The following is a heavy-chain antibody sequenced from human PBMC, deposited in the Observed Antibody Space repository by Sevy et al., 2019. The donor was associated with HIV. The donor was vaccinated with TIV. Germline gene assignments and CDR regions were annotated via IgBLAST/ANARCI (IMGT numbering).Heavy chain of an antibody. Sequence: GGSLRLSCEASGFTFSKYSMSWVRQAPGKGLEWVSTFSFGCGRINYADSVKGRFTISRDDSKNTLYLQMNSLRAEDTAVYYCAREGCTIPHDYWGQGTLVTVS. CDR1: GFTFSKYS. V-gene: IGHV3-23*01. CDR3: AREGCTIPHDY. J-gene: IGHJ4*02. CDR2: FSFGCGRI. D-gene: IGHD2-2*02.